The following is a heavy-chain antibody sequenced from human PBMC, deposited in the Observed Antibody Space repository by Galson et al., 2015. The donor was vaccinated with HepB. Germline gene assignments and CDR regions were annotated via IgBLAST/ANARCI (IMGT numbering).Heavy chain of an antibody. V-gene: IGHV7-4-1*02. CDR1: GYTFTNYA. D-gene: IGHD1-26*01. CDR3: ARVWVGWTIVGSTASDY. CDR2: INTNTGNP. Sequence: SVKVSCKASGYTFTNYAMNWVRQAPGQGLEWMGWINTNTGNPTYAQGFTGRFVFSLDTSVNTAYLQISSLKAEDTAVYYCARVWVGWTIVGSTASDYWGQGTLVTVSS. J-gene: IGHJ4*02.